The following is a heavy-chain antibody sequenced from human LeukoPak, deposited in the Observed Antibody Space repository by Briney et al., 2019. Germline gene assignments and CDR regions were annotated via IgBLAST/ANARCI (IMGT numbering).Heavy chain of an antibody. D-gene: IGHD4-17*01. V-gene: IGHV3-53*01. J-gene: IGHJ5*02. CDR2: IYSGGST. Sequence: GGSLRLSCAASGFTVSSNYMSWVRQAPGKGLEWVSVIYSGGSTYYADSAKGRFTISRDNSKNTLYLQMNSLRAEDTAVYYCARADYGDYVGGFDPWGQGTLVTVSS. CDR3: ARADYGDYVGGFDP. CDR1: GFTVSSNY.